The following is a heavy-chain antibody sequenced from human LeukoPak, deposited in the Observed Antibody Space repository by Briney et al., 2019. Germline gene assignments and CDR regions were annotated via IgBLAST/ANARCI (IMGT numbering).Heavy chain of an antibody. CDR2: ISWNSGSI. D-gene: IGHD6-6*01. J-gene: IGHJ4*02. V-gene: IGHV3-9*01. Sequence: GRSLRLSCAASEFTFDDYAMHWVRQAPGKGLEWVSGISWNSGSIGYADSVKGRFTISRDNAKNSLYLQMNSLRAEDTALYYCAKDINLKYSSSNFDYWGQGTLVTVSS. CDR3: AKDINLKYSSSNFDY. CDR1: EFTFDDYA.